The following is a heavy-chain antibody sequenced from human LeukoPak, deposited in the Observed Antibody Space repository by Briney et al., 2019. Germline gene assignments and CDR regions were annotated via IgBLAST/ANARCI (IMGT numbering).Heavy chain of an antibody. Sequence: PGGSLRLSCAASGFTFSTYAMSWVRQAPGKGLERVSAISDNGGSKHYADSVKGRFTISRDNSENTLYLQMNSLRAGDTAVYYCAKRPREETSFDYWGQGTLVTVSS. CDR3: AKRPREETSFDY. CDR1: GFTFSTYA. V-gene: IGHV3-23*01. CDR2: ISDNGGSK. J-gene: IGHJ4*02.